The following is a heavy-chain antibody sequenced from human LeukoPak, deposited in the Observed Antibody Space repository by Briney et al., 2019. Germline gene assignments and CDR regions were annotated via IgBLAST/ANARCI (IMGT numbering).Heavy chain of an antibody. CDR1: GGSFSGYY. D-gene: IGHD6-13*01. V-gene: IGHV4-34*01. CDR3: ARGRIAAAAYFQH. CDR2: INHSGST. Sequence: SETLSLTCAVYGGSFSGYYWSWIRQPPGKGLEWIGEINHSGSTNYNPSLKSRVTVSVDTSKNQFSLKLSSVTAADTAVYYCARGRIAAAAYFQHWGQGTLVTVSS. J-gene: IGHJ1*01.